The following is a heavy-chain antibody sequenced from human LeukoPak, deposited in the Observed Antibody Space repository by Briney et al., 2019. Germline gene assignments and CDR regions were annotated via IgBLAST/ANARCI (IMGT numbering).Heavy chain of an antibody. CDR2: IYYSGST. D-gene: IGHD3-10*01. CDR1: GGSISSYY. Sequence: SETPSLTCTVSGGSISSYYWSWIRQPPGKGLEWSGYIYYSGSTNYNPSLKSRVTISVDTSKNQFSLKLSSVTAADTAVYYCARLLWFGESLSFDPWGQGTLVTVSS. CDR3: ARLLWFGESLSFDP. J-gene: IGHJ5*02. V-gene: IGHV4-59*01.